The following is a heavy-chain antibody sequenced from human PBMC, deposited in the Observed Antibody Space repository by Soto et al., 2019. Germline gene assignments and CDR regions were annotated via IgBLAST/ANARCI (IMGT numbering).Heavy chain of an antibody. J-gene: IGHJ5*02. CDR1: GYTFTNYA. CDR3: ARQGAGGTRSWCDP. V-gene: IGHV7-4-1*01. D-gene: IGHD6-13*01. CDR2: INTNTGNP. Sequence: QVQLVQSGSELKKPGASVKVSCKASGYTFTNYAMNWVRQAPGQGLEWMGWINTNTGNPTYAQGFTGRFVFSLDTSVSTAFLQIRSLKTADSAVYYCARQGAGGTRSWCDPGGQGTLVTVSS.